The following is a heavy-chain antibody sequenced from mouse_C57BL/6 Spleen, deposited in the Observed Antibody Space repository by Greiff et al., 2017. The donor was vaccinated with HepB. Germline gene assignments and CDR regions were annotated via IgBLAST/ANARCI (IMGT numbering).Heavy chain of an antibody. CDR2: IDPETGGT. CDR3: TRKSYYSNSFAY. J-gene: IGHJ3*01. CDR1: GYTFTDYE. Sequence: QVHVKQSGAELVRPGASVTLSCKASGYTFTDYEMHWVKQTPVHGLEWIGAIDPETGGTAYNQKFKGKAILTADKSSSTAYMELRSLTSEDSAVYYCTRKSYYSNSFAYWGQGTLVTVSA. D-gene: IGHD2-5*01. V-gene: IGHV1-15*01.